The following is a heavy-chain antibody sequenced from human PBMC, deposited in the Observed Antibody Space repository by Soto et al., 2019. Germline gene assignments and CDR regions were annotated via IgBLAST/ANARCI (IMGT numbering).Heavy chain of an antibody. D-gene: IGHD2-2*01. Sequence: GGSLRLSCAASGFTFSSYSMNWVRQAPGKGLEWVSSISSSSSYIYYADSVKGRFTISRDNAKNSLYLQMNSLRAEDTAVYYCARSGGQLHYYYYYYMDVWGKGTTVTVSS. CDR2: ISSSSSYI. J-gene: IGHJ6*03. CDR3: ARSGGQLHYYYYYYMDV. V-gene: IGHV3-21*01. CDR1: GFTFSSYS.